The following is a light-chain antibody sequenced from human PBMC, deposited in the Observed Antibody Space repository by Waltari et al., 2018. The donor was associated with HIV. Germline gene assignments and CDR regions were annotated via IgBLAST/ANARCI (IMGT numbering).Light chain of an antibody. J-gene: IGKJ2*01. V-gene: IGKV4-1*01. CDR2: GAS. CDR1: QSLLYSSSTKNS. CDR3: QQHYTSPYT. Sequence: DIVMSQSPDSLALSLDEKVTTNCKSSQSLLYSSSTKNSLVWYQQKPGQPPKLLNYGASTRASGVPGRISGGWSGTDFTLTISSLQAADVAVYYCQQHYTSPYTFGQGTKLEIK.